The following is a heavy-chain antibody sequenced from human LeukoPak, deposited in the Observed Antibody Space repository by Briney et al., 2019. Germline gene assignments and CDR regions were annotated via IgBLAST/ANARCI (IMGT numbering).Heavy chain of an antibody. D-gene: IGHD6-13*01. CDR2: IYYSGST. CDR1: GGSIRTYY. V-gene: IGHV4-59*01. J-gene: IGHJ6*03. Sequence: TSETLSLACTVSGGSIRTYYWSWIRQPPGKGLEWIGYIYYSGSTNYNPSLKSRVTISVDTSKNQFSLKLSSVTAADTAVYYCARTTEAHSWRTRYYDYYMDVWGKGTTVTVSS. CDR3: ARTTEAHSWRTRYYDYYMDV.